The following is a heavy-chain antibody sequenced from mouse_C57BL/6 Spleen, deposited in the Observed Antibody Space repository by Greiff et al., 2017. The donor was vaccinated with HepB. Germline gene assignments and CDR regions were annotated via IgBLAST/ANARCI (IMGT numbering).Heavy chain of an antibody. Sequence: VQLQQSGAELVRPGTSVKVSCKASGYAFTNYLIEWVKQRPGQGLEWIGVINPGSGGTNYNEKFKGKATLTADKSSSTAYMQLSSLTSEDSAVYFCARCYYGSSYGAMDYWGQGTSVTVSS. D-gene: IGHD1-1*01. CDR3: ARCYYGSSYGAMDY. CDR1: GYAFTNYL. J-gene: IGHJ4*01. CDR2: INPGSGGT. V-gene: IGHV1-54*01.